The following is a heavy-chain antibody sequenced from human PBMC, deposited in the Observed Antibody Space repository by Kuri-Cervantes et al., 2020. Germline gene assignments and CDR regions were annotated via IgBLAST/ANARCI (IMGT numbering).Heavy chain of an antibody. J-gene: IGHJ4*02. Sequence: SETLSLTCAVSGGSISSTNWWNWVRQPPGKGLEWIGSIYHSGSTYYNPSLKSRVTISVDTSKNQFSLKLSSVTAADTAVYYCASLPSDSSSHPYFDYWGQGTLVTVSS. V-gene: IGHV4-4*02. CDR2: IYHSGST. D-gene: IGHD6-6*01. CDR3: ASLPSDSSSHPYFDY. CDR1: GGSISSTNW.